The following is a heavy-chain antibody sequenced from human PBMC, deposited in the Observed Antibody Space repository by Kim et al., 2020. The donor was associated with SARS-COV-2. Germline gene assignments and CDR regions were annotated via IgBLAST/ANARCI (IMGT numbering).Heavy chain of an antibody. D-gene: IGHD6-19*01. CDR3: ARDFGIAVAGTLAV. V-gene: IGHV3-30*04. CDR2: ISYDGSNK. CDR1: GFTFSSYA. Sequence: GGSLRLSCAASGFTFSSYAMHWVRQAPGKGLEWVAVISYDGSNKYYADSVKGRFTISRDNSKNTLYLQMNSLRAEDTAVYYCARDFGIAVAGTLAVWGQG. J-gene: IGHJ1*01.